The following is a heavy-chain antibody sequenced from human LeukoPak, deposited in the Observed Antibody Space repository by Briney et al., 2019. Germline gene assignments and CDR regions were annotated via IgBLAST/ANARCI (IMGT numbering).Heavy chain of an antibody. J-gene: IGHJ4*02. V-gene: IGHV3-7*01. Sequence: GRSLRLSCAASGFTFTNYWMNWVRQAPGKGLEWVANIKQDGREKYYVDSVKGRFTISRDNAKNSLYLQMNSLRVDDTAVYYCARPGLYCSGGTCYPFESWGQGTLVTVSS. CDR2: IKQDGREK. CDR1: GFTFTNYW. CDR3: ARPGLYCSGGTCYPFES. D-gene: IGHD2-15*01.